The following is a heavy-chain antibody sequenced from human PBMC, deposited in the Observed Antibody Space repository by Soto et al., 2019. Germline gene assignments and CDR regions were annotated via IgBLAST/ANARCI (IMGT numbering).Heavy chain of an antibody. V-gene: IGHV4-59*08. CDR1: GGSISSYY. D-gene: IGHD6-6*01. CDR2: IYYSGST. Sequence: SETLSLTCTVSGGSISSYYCSWIRQPPGKGLEWIGYIYYSGSTNYNPSLKSRVTISVDTSKNQFSLKLSSVTAADTAVYSCAGHNSSSSPGFDYWGQGTLVTVSS. J-gene: IGHJ4*02. CDR3: AGHNSSSSPGFDY.